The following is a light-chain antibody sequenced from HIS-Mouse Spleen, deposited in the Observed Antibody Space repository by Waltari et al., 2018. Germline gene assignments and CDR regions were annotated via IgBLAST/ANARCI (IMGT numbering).Light chain of an antibody. V-gene: IGKV3-11*01. CDR3: QQRSNWPRLFT. CDR2: DAS. J-gene: IGKJ3*01. CDR1: QSVSSY. Sequence: EIVLTQSPATLSLSPGERATLPCRASQSVSSYLAWYQQKPGQAPRLLIYDASNRATGIPARFSGSGSGTDFTLTISSLEPEDFAVYYCQQRSNWPRLFTFGPGTKVDIK.